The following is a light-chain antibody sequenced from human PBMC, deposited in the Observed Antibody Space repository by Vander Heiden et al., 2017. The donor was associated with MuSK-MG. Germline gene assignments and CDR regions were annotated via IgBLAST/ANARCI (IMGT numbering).Light chain of an antibody. CDR3: QVWDSSSDLWI. CDR1: NIGSKR. CDR2: EDN. J-gene: IGLJ3*02. Sequence: SYVLAQPPSVSVAPRQTATITCGANNIGSKRVHWYQQKPGQAPVGGSWEDNDRPSGIPERFSGSKSEKKEKLKISRVEAGDEADDDGQVWDSSSDLWIFGGGTKLTVL. V-gene: IGLV3-21*02.